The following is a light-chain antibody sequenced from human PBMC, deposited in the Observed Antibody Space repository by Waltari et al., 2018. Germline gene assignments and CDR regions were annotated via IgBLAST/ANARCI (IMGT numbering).Light chain of an antibody. CDR2: AAS. CDR1: QGISSY. CDR3: QQLNSYPPT. J-gene: IGKJ1*01. V-gene: IGKV1-9*01. Sequence: IQLTQSPSSLSASVGDRVTITCRASQGISSYLAWYQQKPGKAPNLLIYAASTLQSGVPSRFSGSGSGTDFTLTISSLQPEDFATYYCQQLNSYPPTFGQGTKVEIK.